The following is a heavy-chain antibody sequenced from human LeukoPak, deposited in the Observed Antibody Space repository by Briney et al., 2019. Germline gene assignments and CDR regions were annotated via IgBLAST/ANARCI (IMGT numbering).Heavy chain of an antibody. V-gene: IGHV4-4*09. Sequence: SETLSLTCTVSGGSISSFYWSWLRQPPGQGLGWIGYISTGGSTNYNPSLKSRVTISVDTSKNQFSLKLSSVTAADTAVYYCASTPASSWYWFDPWGQGTLVTVSS. J-gene: IGHJ5*02. CDR3: ASTPASSWYWFDP. CDR2: ISTGGST. CDR1: GGSISSFY. D-gene: IGHD6-13*01.